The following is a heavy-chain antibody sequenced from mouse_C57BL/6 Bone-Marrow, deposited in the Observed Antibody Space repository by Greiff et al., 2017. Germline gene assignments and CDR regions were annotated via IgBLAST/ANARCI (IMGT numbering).Heavy chain of an antibody. V-gene: IGHV14-4*01. CDR2: IDPENGDN. Sequence: VQLQQSGAELVRPGASVKLSCTASGFNIKDDYMHWVKQRPEQGLEWIGWIDPENGDNEYASKFRGKATITADTSSNTAYLQLSSLTSEDTAVYYCLYYDYEAWFAYWGQGTLVTVSA. CDR1: GFNIKDDY. CDR3: LYYDYEAWFAY. D-gene: IGHD2-4*01. J-gene: IGHJ3*01.